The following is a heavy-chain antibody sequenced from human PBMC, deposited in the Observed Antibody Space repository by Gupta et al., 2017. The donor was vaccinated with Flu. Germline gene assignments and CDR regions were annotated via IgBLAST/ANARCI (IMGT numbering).Heavy chain of an antibody. CDR2: VDPEDGET. V-gene: IGHV1-69-2*01. D-gene: IGHD1-26*01. J-gene: IGHJ4*02. CDR1: YY. CDR3: ATDRSGSYKAYYFDY. Sequence: YYMHWVQQAPGKGLEWMGLVDPEDGETIYAEKFQGRVTITADTSTDTAYMELSSLRSEDTAVYYCATDRSGSYKAYYFDYWGQGTLVTVSS.